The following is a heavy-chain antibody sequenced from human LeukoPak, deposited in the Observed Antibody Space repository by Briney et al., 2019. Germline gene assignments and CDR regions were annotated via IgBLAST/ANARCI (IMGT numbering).Heavy chain of an antibody. CDR3: ARSSTIGAAGLFDH. D-gene: IGHD6-13*01. CDR2: IYSGGTT. CDR1: GFTVGSNY. V-gene: IGHV3-53*01. Sequence: PGESLRLSCVASGFTVGSNYMSWVPHAPGKGLEWVSVIYSGGTTFYADSVKGRFTISRDNSKNTLYLHMNSLRAEDTAVYYCARSSTIGAAGLFDHWGQGTLVTVSS. J-gene: IGHJ4*02.